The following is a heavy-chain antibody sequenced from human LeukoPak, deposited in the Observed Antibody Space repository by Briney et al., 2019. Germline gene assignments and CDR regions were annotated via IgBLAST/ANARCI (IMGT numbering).Heavy chain of an antibody. J-gene: IGHJ3*02. V-gene: IGHV4-59*01. CDR1: GGSISSFY. Sequence: SETLSLTCTVSGGSISSFYWSWFRQPPGKGLEWIGYMYYSGSTYYNPSLKSRVSLSVDTSRNQFSLKLNSVTAADTAVYYCARAGYDTSTGYCGAFDIWGQGTMVTVSS. CDR2: MYYSGST. D-gene: IGHD3-9*01. CDR3: ARAGYDTSTGYCGAFDI.